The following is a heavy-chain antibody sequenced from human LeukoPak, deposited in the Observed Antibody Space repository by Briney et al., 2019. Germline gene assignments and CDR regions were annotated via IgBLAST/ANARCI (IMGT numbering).Heavy chain of an antibody. CDR2: FDPEDGET. CDR3: ATAQTRFWSGPSDY. Sequence: ASVKVSCKVSGYTLTELSMHWVRHAPGKGLEWMGAFDPEDGETIYAQKFQGRVTMTEDTSTDTAYMGLSSLRSEDTAVYYCATAQTRFWSGPSDYWGQGTLVTVSS. D-gene: IGHD3-3*01. CDR1: GYTLTELS. V-gene: IGHV1-24*01. J-gene: IGHJ4*02.